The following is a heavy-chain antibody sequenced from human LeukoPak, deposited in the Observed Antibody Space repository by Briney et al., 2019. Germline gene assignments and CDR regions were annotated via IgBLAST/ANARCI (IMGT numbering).Heavy chain of an antibody. Sequence: SVQVSCQASGYTFTGYYMHWVRQAPGQGLEWMGWINPNSGGTNYAEKFQGWVTMTRDTSISTAYMELSRLRSDDTAVYYCARDTGTSRDLDYWGQGTLVTVSS. J-gene: IGHJ4*02. CDR1: GYTFTGYY. V-gene: IGHV1-2*04. CDR2: INPNSGGT. CDR3: ARDTGTSRDLDY. D-gene: IGHD1-1*01.